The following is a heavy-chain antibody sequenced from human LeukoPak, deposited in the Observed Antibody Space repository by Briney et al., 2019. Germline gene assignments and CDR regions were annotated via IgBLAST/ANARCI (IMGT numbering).Heavy chain of an antibody. CDR3: ARARVPAAIIYYYYYYMDV. D-gene: IGHD2-2*01. CDR1: GGPFGIYA. Sequence: VKVSCKASGGPFGIYAISWVRQAPGQGLEWMGGIIPIFGTANYAQKFQGRVTITADESTGTAYMELSSLRSEDTAVYYCARARVPAAIIYYYYYYMDVWGKGTTVTISS. J-gene: IGHJ6*03. CDR2: IIPIFGTA. V-gene: IGHV1-69*01.